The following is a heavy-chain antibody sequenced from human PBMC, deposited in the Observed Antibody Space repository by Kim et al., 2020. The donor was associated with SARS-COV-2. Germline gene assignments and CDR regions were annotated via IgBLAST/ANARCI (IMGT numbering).Heavy chain of an antibody. CDR3: ARSGSGRLRLGELSLFDY. Sequence: SVKVSCKASGGTFSSYAISWVRQAPGQGLEWMGGIIPIFGTANYAQKFQGRVTITADESTSTAYMELSSLRSEDTAVYYCARSGSGRLRLGELSLFDYWGQGTLVTVSS. V-gene: IGHV1-69*13. J-gene: IGHJ4*02. CDR1: GGTFSSYA. CDR2: IIPIFGTA. D-gene: IGHD3-16*02.